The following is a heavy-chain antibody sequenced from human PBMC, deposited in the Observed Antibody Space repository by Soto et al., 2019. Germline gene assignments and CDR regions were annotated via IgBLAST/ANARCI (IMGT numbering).Heavy chain of an antibody. Sequence: GSLRLSCAASGFTFSSYSMNWVRQAPGKGLEWVSSISSSSSYIYYADSVKGRFTISRDNAKNSLYLQMNSLRAEDTAVYYCARAYDSSGYLGYWGQGTLVTAPQ. V-gene: IGHV3-21*01. CDR1: GFTFSSYS. J-gene: IGHJ4*02. D-gene: IGHD3-22*01. CDR2: ISSSSSYI. CDR3: ARAYDSSGYLGY.